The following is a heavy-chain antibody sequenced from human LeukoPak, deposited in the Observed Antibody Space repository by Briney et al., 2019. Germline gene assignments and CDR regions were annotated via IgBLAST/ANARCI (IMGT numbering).Heavy chain of an antibody. CDR1: GFTFSSYA. D-gene: IGHD3-3*01. CDR3: AKDPEWSPGPGGWFDP. J-gene: IGHJ5*02. V-gene: IGHV3-23*01. CDR2: ISGSGGST. Sequence: GASLRLSCAASGFTFSSYAMSWVRQAPGKGLEWVSAISGSGGSTYYADSVKGRFTISRDNSKNTLYLQMNSLRAEDTAVYYCAKDPEWSPGPGGWFDPLGPGNPGHRLL.